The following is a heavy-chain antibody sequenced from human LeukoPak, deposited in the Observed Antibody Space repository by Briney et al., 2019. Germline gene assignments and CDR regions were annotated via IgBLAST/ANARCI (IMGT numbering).Heavy chain of an antibody. J-gene: IGHJ5*02. CDR2: VNCDNENT. CDR1: GYTFTSFD. Sequence: ASVKVSCKTSGYTFTSFDINWVRHTTGHGPEWMGWVNCDNENTGYARKFQGRVAITRDTSTSTVYLELNNLSSDGTAMYYCTRGPFLNGNAYNWFDPWGQGTLVTVSS. CDR3: TRGPFLNGNAYNWFDP. D-gene: IGHD1-20*01. V-gene: IGHV1-8*03.